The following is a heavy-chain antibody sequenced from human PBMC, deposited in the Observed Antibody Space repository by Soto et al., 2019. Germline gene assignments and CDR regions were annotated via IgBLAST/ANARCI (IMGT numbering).Heavy chain of an antibody. Sequence: PSETLSLTCTVSGGSISSGDYYWSWIRQPPGKGLEWIGYIYYSGSTCYNPSLKSRVMMSVDTSKKQFSLKLRSVTAADTAVYYCVRDGTKTLRDWFDPWGQGISVTVSS. J-gene: IGHJ5*02. V-gene: IGHV4-30-4*01. CDR2: IYYSGST. D-gene: IGHD1-1*01. CDR1: GGSISSGDYY. CDR3: VRDGTKTLRDWFDP.